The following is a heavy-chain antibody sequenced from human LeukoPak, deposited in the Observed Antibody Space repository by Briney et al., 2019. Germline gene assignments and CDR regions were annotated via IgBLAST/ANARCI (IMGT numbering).Heavy chain of an antibody. CDR1: GYTFTGYY. CDR3: AREQYSSAWYGIDY. J-gene: IGHJ4*02. Sequence: ASVKLSCTASGYTFTGYYMHWVRQAPGQGLEWMGRINPNSGGTNYAQKYQGRVTMTRDTSISTAYMELRRLRSDDTAVYYCAREQYSSAWYGIDYWGQGTLVTVSS. V-gene: IGHV1-2*06. D-gene: IGHD6-19*01. CDR2: INPNSGGT.